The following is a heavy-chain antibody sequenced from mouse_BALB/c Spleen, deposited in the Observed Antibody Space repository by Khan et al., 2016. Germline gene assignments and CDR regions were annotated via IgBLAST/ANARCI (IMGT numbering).Heavy chain of an antibody. V-gene: IGHV1-69*02. Sequence: QVQLQQPGTELVKPGASVKLSCKASGYAFTSYWMHWVRQRPGYGLEWIGKIDPSDSYTNYNQKFMGRATLTVDKSSTTAYMQFSSLTFSDSAVYYCARSPAVAAGYAVDYWGQGTSVTVSS. CDR2: IDPSDSYT. J-gene: IGHJ4*01. CDR1: GYAFTSYW. D-gene: IGHD6-1*01. CDR3: ARSPAVAAGYAVDY.